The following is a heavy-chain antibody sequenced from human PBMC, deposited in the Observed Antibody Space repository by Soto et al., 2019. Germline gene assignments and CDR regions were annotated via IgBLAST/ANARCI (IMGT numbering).Heavy chain of an antibody. V-gene: IGHV3-30*04. J-gene: IGHJ5*01. CDR2: ISRDGSYI. CDR3: ARTRNGGVADSFDS. D-gene: IGHD3-3*01. CDR1: GFTFSHHA. Sequence: QVQLVESGGGEVQPGGSLRLSCAASGFTFSHHAIHWVRLTPGRGLEWVLAISRDGSYIYYTDSVKGRFTVSRDNSKNTVFVQMNRLIPDDTALYFCARTRNGGVADSFDSWGQGTRVTVSS.